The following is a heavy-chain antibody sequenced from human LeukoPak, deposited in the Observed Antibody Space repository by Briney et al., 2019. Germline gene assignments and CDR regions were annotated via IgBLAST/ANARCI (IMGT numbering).Heavy chain of an antibody. CDR1: GGSISSGDYY. V-gene: IGHV4-30-4*01. CDR2: IYYSGST. D-gene: IGHD3-9*01. Sequence: SETLSLTCTVSGGSISSGDYYWSWIRQPPGKGLEWIGYIYYSGSTYYNPSLKSRVTISVDTSKNQFSLKLSSVNAADTAVYYCAREPSLYDILTGYQTNDYWGQETLVTVSS. CDR3: AREPSLYDILTGYQTNDY. J-gene: IGHJ4*02.